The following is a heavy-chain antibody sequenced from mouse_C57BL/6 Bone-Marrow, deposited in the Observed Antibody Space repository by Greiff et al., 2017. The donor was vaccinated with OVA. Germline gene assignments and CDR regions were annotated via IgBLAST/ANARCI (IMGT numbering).Heavy chain of an antibody. CDR1: GYTFTSYW. D-gene: IGHD2-12*01. V-gene: IGHV1-5*01. CDR3: TRGAYDSLAWFAY. Sequence: QLQQSGTVLARPGASVKMSCKTSGYTFTSYWMHWVKQRPGQGLEWIGAIYPGNSDTSYNQKFKGKAKLTAVTSASTAYMELSSLTNEDSAVYYCTRGAYDSLAWFAYWGQGTLVTVSA. J-gene: IGHJ3*01. CDR2: IYPGNSDT.